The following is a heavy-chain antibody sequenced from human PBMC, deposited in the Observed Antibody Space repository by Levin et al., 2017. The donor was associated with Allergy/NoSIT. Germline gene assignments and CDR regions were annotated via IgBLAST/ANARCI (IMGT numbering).Heavy chain of an antibody. V-gene: IGHV3-7*01. CDR2: IKPDGSDR. Sequence: GGSLRLSCAVSEFSFGSYWMTWVRQAPGKGLEWVASIKPDGSDRYYVDSVKGRFSISRDNPKKSLYLQMNTLRAEDTAIYYCARSRVFGELYFDPWGQGTLVTVSS. J-gene: IGHJ5*02. D-gene: IGHD3-10*01. CDR1: EFSFGSYW. CDR3: ARSRVFGELYFDP.